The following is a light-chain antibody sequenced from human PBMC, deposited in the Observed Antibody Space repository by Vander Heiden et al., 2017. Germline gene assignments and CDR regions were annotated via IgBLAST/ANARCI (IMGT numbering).Light chain of an antibody. CDR3: QQSYSSPWT. CDR1: QSISSE. CDR2: AAS. Sequence: IQMTQSPSSLSASVGDVVTITCRASQSISSELNWYQQKPGKAPKLLIYAASSLQGGVPSRFSGSGSGTDFTLTISSLQPEDFATFYCQQSYSSPWTFGQGTKVEVK. J-gene: IGKJ1*01. V-gene: IGKV1-39*01.